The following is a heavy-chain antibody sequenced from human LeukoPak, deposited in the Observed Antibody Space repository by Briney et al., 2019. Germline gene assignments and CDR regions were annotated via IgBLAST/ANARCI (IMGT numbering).Heavy chain of an antibody. CDR3: TRDHGYSSSIFDY. Sequence: GGSLRLSCAASGFTFSSYAMHWVRQAPGKGLEWVAVISYDGSNKYYADSVKGRFTISRDNSKNTLYLQMNSLRAEDTAVYYCTRDHGYSSSIFDYWGQGTLVTVSS. CDR2: ISYDGSNK. CDR1: GFTFSSYA. V-gene: IGHV3-30-3*01. D-gene: IGHD6-13*01. J-gene: IGHJ4*02.